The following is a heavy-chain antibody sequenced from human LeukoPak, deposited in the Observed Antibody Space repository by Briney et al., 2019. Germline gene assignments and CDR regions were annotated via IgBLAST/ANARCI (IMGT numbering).Heavy chain of an antibody. CDR1: GYAFTSYG. J-gene: IGHJ4*02. D-gene: IGHD4-17*01. V-gene: IGHV1-18*01. Sequence: ASVKVSCKASGYAFTSYGISWVRQAPGQGLEWMGWISAYNGNTNYAQKLQGRVTMTTDTSTSTGYMELRSLRSEHTAVYCCARAVMDYGDYEGGYWGQGTLVTVSS. CDR3: ARAVMDYGDYEGGY. CDR2: ISAYNGNT.